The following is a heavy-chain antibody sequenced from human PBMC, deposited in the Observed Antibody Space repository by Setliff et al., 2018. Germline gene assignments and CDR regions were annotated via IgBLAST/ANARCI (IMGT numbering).Heavy chain of an antibody. V-gene: IGHV1-8*03. D-gene: IGHD1-26*01. CDR2: MNPNSGNT. J-gene: IGHJ6*03. CDR3: ARVKVIVGATPRTYYMDV. CDR1: GYTFTSYD. Sequence: GASVKVSCKASGYTFTSYDTNWVRQATGQGLEWMGWMNPNSGNTGYAQKFQGRVTITRNTSISTAYMELSSLRSEDTAVYYCARVKVIVGATPRTYYMDVWGKGTTVTVSS.